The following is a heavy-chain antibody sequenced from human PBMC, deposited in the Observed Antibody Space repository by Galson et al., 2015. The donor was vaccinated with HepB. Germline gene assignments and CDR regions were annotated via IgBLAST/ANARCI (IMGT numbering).Heavy chain of an antibody. CDR1: GYTLTRYG. CDR3: ARVLIAAVGFFDY. D-gene: IGHD6-13*01. CDR2: ISIYSGYT. V-gene: IGHV1-18*01. J-gene: IGHJ4*02. Sequence: SVKVSCKASGYTLTRYGISWVRQAPGQGLEWMGWISIYSGYTKYAQKLQGRVTMTTDTSTSTAYMELRSLTSGDTAVYYCARVLIAAVGFFDYWGQGTLVTVSS.